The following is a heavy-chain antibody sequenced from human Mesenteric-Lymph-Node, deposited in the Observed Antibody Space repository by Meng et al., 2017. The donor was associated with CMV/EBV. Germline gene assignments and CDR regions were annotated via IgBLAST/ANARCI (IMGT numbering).Heavy chain of an antibody. CDR3: AKDLWGTYTSGWGNIDY. V-gene: IGHV3-23*03. CDR1: GFTFGNYA. Sequence: GESLKISCAASGFTFGNYAMGWVRQAPGKGLEWVSVIYSGGSSTYYADSVKGRFTISRDNPKNTLYLQMNSLRAEDTAVYYCAKDLWGTYTSGWGNIDYWGQGTLVTVSS. D-gene: IGHD6-19*01. CDR2: IYSGGSST. J-gene: IGHJ4*02.